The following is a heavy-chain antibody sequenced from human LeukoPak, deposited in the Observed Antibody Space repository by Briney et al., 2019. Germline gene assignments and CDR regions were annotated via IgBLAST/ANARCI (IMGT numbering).Heavy chain of an antibody. J-gene: IGHJ4*02. Sequence: PGGSLRLSCAASGFTFSSNAMRSVRQAPGKGLEWVSAISGSGGSTYHADSVKGRFTISRDNSKNTLYLQINLLRAEDTAVYYCAKGYRTTGTTVDYWGQGTLVTVSS. CDR1: GFTFSSNA. V-gene: IGHV3-23*01. CDR2: ISGSGGST. CDR3: AKGYRTTGTTVDY. D-gene: IGHD1-1*01.